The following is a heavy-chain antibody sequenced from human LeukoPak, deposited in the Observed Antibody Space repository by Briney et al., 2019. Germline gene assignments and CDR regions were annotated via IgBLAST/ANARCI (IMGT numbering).Heavy chain of an antibody. CDR2: IYYSGST. CDR3: ARATPYSSSWDGFDY. D-gene: IGHD6-13*01. Sequence: PSETLSLTCTVFGGSISSYYWSWIRQPPGKGLEWIGYIYYSGSTNYNPSLKSRVTISVDTSKNQFSLKLSSVTAADTAVYYCARATPYSSSWDGFDYWGQGTLVTVSS. V-gene: IGHV4-59*01. J-gene: IGHJ4*02. CDR1: GGSISSYY.